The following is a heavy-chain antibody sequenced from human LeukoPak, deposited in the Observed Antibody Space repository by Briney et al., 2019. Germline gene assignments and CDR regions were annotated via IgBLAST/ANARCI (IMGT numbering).Heavy chain of an antibody. CDR3: ARVEMEAAGTVDY. D-gene: IGHD6-13*01. Sequence: PGGSLRLSCAASGFTFSSYSMNWVRQAPGKGLEWVSYISSSSSTIYYADSVKGRFTISRDNAKNSLYLQMNSLRAEDTAVYYCARVEMEAAGTVDYWGQGTLVTVSS. CDR2: ISSSSSTI. CDR1: GFTFSSYS. J-gene: IGHJ4*02. V-gene: IGHV3-48*04.